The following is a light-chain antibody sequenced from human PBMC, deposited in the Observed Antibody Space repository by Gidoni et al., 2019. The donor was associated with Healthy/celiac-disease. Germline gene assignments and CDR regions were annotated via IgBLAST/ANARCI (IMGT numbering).Light chain of an antibody. CDR1: QSVSRSY. CDR3: QQYGSSSYT. Sequence: EIVLTQSPGTLSLSPGERATLACRASQSVSRSYLAWYQQKPGQAPRLLIYGASSRATGLPDRFSGSGSGTDFTLTISRLEPEDFAVYYCQQYGSSSYTFGQGTKLEIK. V-gene: IGKV3-20*01. CDR2: GAS. J-gene: IGKJ2*01.